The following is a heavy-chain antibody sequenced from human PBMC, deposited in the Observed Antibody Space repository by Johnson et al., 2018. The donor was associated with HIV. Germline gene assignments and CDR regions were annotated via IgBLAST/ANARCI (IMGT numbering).Heavy chain of an antibody. D-gene: IGHD6-19*01. J-gene: IGHJ3*02. Sequence: QVQLVESGGGLVQPGGSLRLSCAASGFTVSSNYMSWVRQGPGKGLEWVSAISSSGSTIYYADSVKGRFTISRDNAKNSLYLQMNSLRAEDTAVYYCARVSGWYEKGAFDIWGQGTMVTVSS. CDR3: ARVSGWYEKGAFDI. CDR2: ISSSGSTI. V-gene: IGHV3-11*04. CDR1: GFTVSSNY.